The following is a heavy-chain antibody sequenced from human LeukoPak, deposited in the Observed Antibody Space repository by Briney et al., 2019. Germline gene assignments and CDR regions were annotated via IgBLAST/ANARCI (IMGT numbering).Heavy chain of an antibody. CDR2: ISNDGNDK. CDR1: GFTLGNYA. Sequence: PGGSLRLSCAASGFTLGNYAMHWVRQAPGKGPEWVAVISNDGNDKYHADSVKGRFTISRDNAKNTLYLQMNSLRAEDTAVYFCARDEYFGSTGSDAFDIWGQGTMVTVSS. V-gene: IGHV3-30-3*01. D-gene: IGHD3-22*01. J-gene: IGHJ3*02. CDR3: ARDEYFGSTGSDAFDI.